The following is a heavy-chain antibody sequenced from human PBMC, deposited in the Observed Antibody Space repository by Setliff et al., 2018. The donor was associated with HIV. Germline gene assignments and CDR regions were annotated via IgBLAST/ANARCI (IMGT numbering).Heavy chain of an antibody. CDR2: IHTSGST. J-gene: IGHJ4*02. V-gene: IGHV4-61*09. Sequence: PSETLSLTCTVSGGSVSSGAYYWSWIRQPAGKGLEWIGQIHTSGSTNYHPSLKSRVTISLDTSRNQVSLKMSSVTAADTAVYYCAREVVYCAGDCYRLDSWGQGTLVTVSS. CDR3: AREVVYCAGDCYRLDS. CDR1: GGSVSSGAYY. D-gene: IGHD2-21*02.